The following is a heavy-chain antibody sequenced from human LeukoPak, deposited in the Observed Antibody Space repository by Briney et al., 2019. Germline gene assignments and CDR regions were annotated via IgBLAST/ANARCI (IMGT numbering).Heavy chain of an antibody. J-gene: IGHJ4*02. CDR2: ISGSGGST. CDR3: AKVAAGPMVRGALF. D-gene: IGHD3-10*01. V-gene: IGHV3-23*01. CDR1: GFTFSSYG. Sequence: PGGSLRLSCAASGFTFSSYGMSWVRQAPGKGLEWVSAISGSGGSTYYADSVKGRSTISRDNSKNTLYLQMNSLRAEDTAVYYCAKVAAGPMVRGALFWGQGTLVTVSS.